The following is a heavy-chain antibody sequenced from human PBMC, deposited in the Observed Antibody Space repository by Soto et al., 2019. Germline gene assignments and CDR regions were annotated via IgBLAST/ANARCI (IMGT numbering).Heavy chain of an antibody. CDR3: VTWGLAIIKGFIFG. J-gene: IGHJ4*02. D-gene: IGHD3-3*01. CDR1: GYTFSSYS. V-gene: IGHV1-46*01. CDR2: IDPSGAIT. Sequence: QVQLVQSGAEVKKPGASVNLSCKASGYTFSSYSMHWVRQAPGQGLEWMGIIDPSGAITQYAQRFQCKGSMTRDSSTSTLHLELWNLRSEDTAVYFCVTWGLAIIKGFIFGWGQGTLVTVSS.